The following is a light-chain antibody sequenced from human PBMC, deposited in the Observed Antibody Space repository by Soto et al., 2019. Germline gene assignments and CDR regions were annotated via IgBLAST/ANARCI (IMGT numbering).Light chain of an antibody. CDR2: KAS. J-gene: IGKJ1*01. CDR3: HHYDSYPWT. V-gene: IGKV1-5*03. Sequence: DIPMTQSPSTLSASVGDRVTITCRASQSISSWLAWYQQKPGKAPNLLIYKASSLRSGVPSRFSGSGSGTEFTLIISSLQPDDFATYYCHHYDSYPWTFGQGTKVEIK. CDR1: QSISSW.